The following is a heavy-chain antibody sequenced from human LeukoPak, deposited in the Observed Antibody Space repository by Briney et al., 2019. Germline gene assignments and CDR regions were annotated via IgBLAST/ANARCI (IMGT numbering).Heavy chain of an antibody. Sequence: SETLSLTCAVYGGSFSGYYWSWIRQPPGKGLEWIGEINHSGSTNYNPSLKSRVTISVDTSKNQFSLKLGSVTAADTAVYYCAGSQQGIWGQGTLVTVSS. CDR3: AGSQQGI. J-gene: IGHJ4*02. V-gene: IGHV4-34*01. CDR2: INHSGST. CDR1: GGSFSGYY. D-gene: IGHD6-13*01.